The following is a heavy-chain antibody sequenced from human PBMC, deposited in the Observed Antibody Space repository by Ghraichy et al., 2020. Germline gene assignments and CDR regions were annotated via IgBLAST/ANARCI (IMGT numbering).Heavy chain of an antibody. V-gene: IGHV4-34*01. D-gene: IGHD3-3*01. CDR2: INHSGST. CDR3: ARGRGSILGVVIALTFDY. J-gene: IGHJ4*02. Sequence: SETLSLTCAVYGGSFSAYDWSWIRQSPGKGLEWIGEINHSGSTNYNPYLKSRVTISIDTSKSKFSLNLNYVTAADTAVYYCARGRGSILGVVIALTFDYWGQVTLVTVSS. CDR1: GGSFSAYD.